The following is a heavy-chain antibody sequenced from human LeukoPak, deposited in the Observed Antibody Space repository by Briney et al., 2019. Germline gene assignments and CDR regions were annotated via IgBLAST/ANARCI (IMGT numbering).Heavy chain of an antibody. CDR1: AGSTNGYY. CDR2: IYYSGST. J-gene: IGHJ4*02. Sequence: PSETLSLTCTVSAGSTNGYYWSWFRQPPGKGLEWIASIYYSGSTTYNPSLKSRVTISVDTSKNQFSLKLSSVTAADTAVYYCARANYFDYWGQGNLVTVSS. CDR3: ARANYFDY. V-gene: IGHV4-59*01.